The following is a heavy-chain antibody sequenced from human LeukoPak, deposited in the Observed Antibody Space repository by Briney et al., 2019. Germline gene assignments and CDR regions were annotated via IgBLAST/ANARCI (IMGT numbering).Heavy chain of an antibody. J-gene: IGHJ6*02. D-gene: IGHD1-26*01. CDR3: ARAAISGSYYYYGMDV. V-gene: IGHV1-2*02. Sequence: GASVKVSCKASGYTFTGYYMHWVRQAPGQGLEWMGWINPNSGGTNYAQKFQGRVTMTRDTSISTAYMELSRLRSDDTAVYYCARAAISGSYYYYGMDVWGQGTLVIVS. CDR1: GYTFTGYY. CDR2: INPNSGGT.